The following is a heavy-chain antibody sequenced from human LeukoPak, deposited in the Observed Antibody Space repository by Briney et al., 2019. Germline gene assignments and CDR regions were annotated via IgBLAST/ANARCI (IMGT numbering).Heavy chain of an antibody. Sequence: GGSLRLSCAASVFTFSTYLMHGVRQAPGKGLVWVSRIKSDVSTNYADSVEGRFTISRDNAKKQLSLQMNSLRPEDAGVYYCARAPSEIGGYYPEYFRHWGQGTLVTVSS. D-gene: IGHD3-22*01. CDR1: VFTFSTYL. J-gene: IGHJ1*01. CDR3: ARAPSEIGGYYPEYFRH. V-gene: IGHV3-74*01. CDR2: IKSDVST.